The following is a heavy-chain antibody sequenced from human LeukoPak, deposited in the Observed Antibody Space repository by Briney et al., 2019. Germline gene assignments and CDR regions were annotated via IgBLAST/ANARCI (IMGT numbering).Heavy chain of an antibody. J-gene: IGHJ3*02. CDR3: ARPGSTSFDAFDI. CDR2: IYPGDSDT. V-gene: IGHV5-51*01. CDR1: GYSFTSYW. Sequence: GESLKISCQGSGYSFTSYWIGWVRPMPGKGLEWMGIIYPGDSDTRYSPSFQGQVTISADKSISTAYLQWSSLKASDTAMYYCARPGSTSFDAFDIWGQGTMVTVSS. D-gene: IGHD2-2*01.